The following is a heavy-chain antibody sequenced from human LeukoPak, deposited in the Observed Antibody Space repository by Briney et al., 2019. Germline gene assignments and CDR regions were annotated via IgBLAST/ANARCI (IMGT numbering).Heavy chain of an antibody. V-gene: IGHV4-59*01. CDR1: GGSISSYY. D-gene: IGHD4-17*01. CDR2: IYYSGST. CDR3: ARTTTTVTTYGLINWFDP. Sequence: SETLSLTCTVSGGSISSYYWSWIRQPPGKGLEWIGYIYYSGSTNYNPSLKSRVTISVDTSKNQFSLKLSSVTAADTAVYYCARTTTTVTTYGLINWFDPWGQGTLVTVSS. J-gene: IGHJ5*02.